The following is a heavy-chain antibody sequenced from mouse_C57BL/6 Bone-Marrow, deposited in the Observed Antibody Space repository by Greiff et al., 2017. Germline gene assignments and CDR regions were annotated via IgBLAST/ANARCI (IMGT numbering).Heavy chain of an antibody. CDR3: ASLDHILYSNYEESYYAMDY. CDR2: IDPSDSET. V-gene: IGHV1-52*01. J-gene: IGHJ4*01. CDR1: GYTFTSYW. D-gene: IGHD2-5*01. Sequence: QVQLQQPGAELVRPGSSVKLSCKASGYTFTSYWMHWVKQRPIQGLEWIGNIDPSDSETHYNQKFKDKATLTVDKSSSTAYMQLSSLTSEDSAVYYCASLDHILYSNYEESYYAMDYWGQGTSVTVSS.